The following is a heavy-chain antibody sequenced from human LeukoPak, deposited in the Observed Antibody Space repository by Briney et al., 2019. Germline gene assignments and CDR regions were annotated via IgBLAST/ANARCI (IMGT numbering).Heavy chain of an antibody. J-gene: IGHJ1*01. CDR1: GVSITGHH. CDR2: IYTDDYT. Sequence: SETLALTCTVSGVSITGHHGSWIRQPARKGLGWIERIYTDDYTNYNHPLTSRATISLDTSKNQFSLKLSSVTAADTAVYYCARHTDDLRYFQHWGQGTLVTVSS. D-gene: IGHD3-16*01. V-gene: IGHV4-4*07. CDR3: ARHTDDLRYFQH.